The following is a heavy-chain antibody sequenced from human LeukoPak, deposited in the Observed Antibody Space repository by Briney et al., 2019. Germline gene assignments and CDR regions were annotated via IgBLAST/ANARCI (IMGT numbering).Heavy chain of an antibody. CDR1: GLTFSSYR. V-gene: IGHV3-21*01. CDR3: AREGSGRSFDY. CDR2: ISSSSDYI. D-gene: IGHD4-17*01. J-gene: IGHJ4*02. Sequence: GGSLRLSCAASGLTFSSYRMNWVRQAPGKGLEWVSSISSSSDYICSTDSVKGRFTISRDNAKNSLYLQMNSLRAEDTAVYYCAREGSGRSFDYWGQGTLVTVSS.